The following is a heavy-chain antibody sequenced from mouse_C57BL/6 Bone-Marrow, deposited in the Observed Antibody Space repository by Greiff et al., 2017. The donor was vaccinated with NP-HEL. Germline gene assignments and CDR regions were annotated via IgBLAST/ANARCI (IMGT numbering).Heavy chain of an antibody. CDR1: GYAFSSYW. CDR2: IYPGDGDT. V-gene: IGHV1-80*01. D-gene: IGHD2-10*01. J-gene: IGHJ2*01. CDR3: ARAYYQYFDY. Sequence: VMLVESGAELVKPGASVKIPCKASGYAFSSYWMNWVKQRPGKGLEWIGQIYPGDGDTNYNGKFKGKATLTADKSSSTAYMQLSSLTSEDSAVYFCARAYYQYFDYWGQGTTLTVSS.